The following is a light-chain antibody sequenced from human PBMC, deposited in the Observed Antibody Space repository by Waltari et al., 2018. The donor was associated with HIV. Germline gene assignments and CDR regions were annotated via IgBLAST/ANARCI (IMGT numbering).Light chain of an antibody. J-gene: IGKJ1*01. Sequence: DIQMTQSPSTLSASVGDRVRITCRASQSVGSWLVWYQQKPGKAPNLLIYTASTLKTGVPSRFSGSGSGTDFTLTISSLQPDDFATYYCQQYQTSSPTFGRGTKVEIK. CDR1: QSVGSW. CDR2: TAS. CDR3: QQYQTSSPT. V-gene: IGKV1-5*03.